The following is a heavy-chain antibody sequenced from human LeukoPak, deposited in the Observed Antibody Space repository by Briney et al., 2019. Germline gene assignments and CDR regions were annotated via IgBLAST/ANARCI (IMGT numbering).Heavy chain of an antibody. D-gene: IGHD2-15*01. Sequence: GGSLRLSCAASGFTFSSYGMHWVRQAPGKGLEWVAVIWYDGSNKYYADSVKGRFTISRDNAKNSLYLQMNSLRAEDTAVYYCAKDGEVVVAATPDYWGQGTLVTVSS. CDR3: AKDGEVVVAATPDY. CDR1: GFTFSSYG. V-gene: IGHV3-33*03. CDR2: IWYDGSNK. J-gene: IGHJ4*02.